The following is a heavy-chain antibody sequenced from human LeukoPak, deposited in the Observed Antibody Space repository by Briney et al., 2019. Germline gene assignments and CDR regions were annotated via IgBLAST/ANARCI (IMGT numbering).Heavy chain of an antibody. V-gene: IGHV3-23*01. Sequence: GGSLKLSCTASGFTFSSYAMSWVRQAPGKGLEWVSAICGGGDDTYYADSVKGRFTISRDNSKNTLYLQMNSLRVEDTAIYYCVKEMGSVDIAMVSLSRLGYWGQGTLVTVSS. CDR1: GFTFSSYA. J-gene: IGHJ4*02. CDR2: ICGGGDDT. CDR3: VKEMGSVDIAMVSLSRLGY. D-gene: IGHD5-18*01.